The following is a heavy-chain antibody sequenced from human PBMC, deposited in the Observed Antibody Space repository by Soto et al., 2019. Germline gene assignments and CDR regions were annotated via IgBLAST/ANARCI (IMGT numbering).Heavy chain of an antibody. D-gene: IGHD3-3*01. Sequence: GGSLRLSCAASGFTFSSYDMHWVRQATGKGLEWVSAIGTAGDPYYPGSVKGRFTISRENAKNSVYLQMNSLRAGDTAVYYCARGRDRWRGFLGIASYYGRDVWGQGTTVTVSS. CDR3: ARGRDRWRGFLGIASYYGRDV. CDR2: IGTAGDP. J-gene: IGHJ6*02. V-gene: IGHV3-13*05. CDR1: GFTFSSYD.